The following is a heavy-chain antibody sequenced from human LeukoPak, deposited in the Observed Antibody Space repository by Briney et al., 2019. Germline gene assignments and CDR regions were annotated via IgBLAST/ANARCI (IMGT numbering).Heavy chain of an antibody. Sequence: ASVKVSCKASGYTFTGYYMHWVRQAPGQGLEWMGWINPNSGGTNYAQKFQGRVTMTRDTSISTAYMELSRLRSDDTAVYYCARGPDGYNYFDSAFRWFDPWGQGTLVTVSS. V-gene: IGHV1-2*02. CDR1: GYTFTGYY. J-gene: IGHJ5*02. CDR3: ARGPDGYNYFDSAFRWFDP. CDR2: INPNSGGT. D-gene: IGHD5-24*01.